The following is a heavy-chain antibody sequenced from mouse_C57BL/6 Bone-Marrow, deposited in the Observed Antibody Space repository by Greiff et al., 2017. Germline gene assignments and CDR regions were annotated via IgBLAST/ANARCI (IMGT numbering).Heavy chain of an antibody. V-gene: IGHV1-55*01. CDR1: GYTFTSYW. Sequence: QVQLQQPGAELVKPGASVKMSCKASGYTFTSYWITWVKQRPGQGLAWIGDIYPGSGSTNYNEKFKSQATLTVDTSSSTAYMQRSSRTSADAAVCYCARWGPAWFAYWGQGTLVTVSA. J-gene: IGHJ3*01. CDR2: IYPGSGST. CDR3: ARWGPAWFAY.